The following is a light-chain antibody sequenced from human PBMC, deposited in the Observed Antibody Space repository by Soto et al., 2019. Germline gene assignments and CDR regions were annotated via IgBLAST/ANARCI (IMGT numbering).Light chain of an antibody. CDR3: QQYYRGWT. Sequence: AIRMTQSPSSLSASTGDRVTITCRASQGISSYLAWYQQKPGKAPKLLIYAASTLQSGVPSRFSGSGSGTDFTLTISCLQSEDFATYYCQQYYRGWTFGQGTKVEIK. V-gene: IGKV1-8*01. J-gene: IGKJ1*01. CDR2: AAS. CDR1: QGISSY.